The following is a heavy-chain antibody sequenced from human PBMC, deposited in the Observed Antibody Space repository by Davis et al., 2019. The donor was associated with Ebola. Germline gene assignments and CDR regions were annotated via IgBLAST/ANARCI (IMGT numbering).Heavy chain of an antibody. D-gene: IGHD6-19*01. CDR1: GGSISSSSYY. J-gene: IGHJ4*02. V-gene: IGHV4-61*01. Sequence: MPSETLSLTCTVSGGSISSSSYYWSWIRQPPGQGLEWIGYIYYSRSTNSNPSLKSRVTISVDTSKNQFSLKLSSVTAANTAVYYCAGQAYSSGWYYFDYWGQGTLVTVSS. CDR2: IYYSRST. CDR3: AGQAYSSGWYYFDY.